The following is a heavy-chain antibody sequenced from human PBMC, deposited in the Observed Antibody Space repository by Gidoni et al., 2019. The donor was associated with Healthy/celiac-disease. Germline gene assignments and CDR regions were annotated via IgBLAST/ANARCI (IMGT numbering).Heavy chain of an antibody. D-gene: IGHD3-22*01. V-gene: IGHV4-39*01. Sequence: QLQLQESGPGLVKPSETLSLPCTVSGGSISSSSYYWGWIRQPPGKGLEWIGSIYYSGSTYYNPSLKSRVTISVDTSKNQFSLKLSSVTAADTAVYYCASPTPTYYYDSSGYSYWGQGTLVTVSS. J-gene: IGHJ4*02. CDR3: ASPTPTYYYDSSGYSY. CDR1: GGSISSSSYY. CDR2: IYYSGST.